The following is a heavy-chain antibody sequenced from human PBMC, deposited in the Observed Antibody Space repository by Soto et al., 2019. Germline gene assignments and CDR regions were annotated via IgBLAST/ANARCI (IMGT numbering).Heavy chain of an antibody. J-gene: IGHJ4*02. V-gene: IGHV3-48*01. D-gene: IGHD2-2*02. Sequence: GGSLRLSCAASGFTFSSYSMTWVPQAPGKGLEWVSYISSSGGTIYYADSVKGRFTISRDNAKISLYLQMNSLRGEDTAVYYCARAQTYQLLYPASQDTETSRFDYWGQGTLVTVSS. CDR1: GFTFSSYS. CDR3: ARAQTYQLLYPASQDTETSRFDY. CDR2: ISSSGGTI.